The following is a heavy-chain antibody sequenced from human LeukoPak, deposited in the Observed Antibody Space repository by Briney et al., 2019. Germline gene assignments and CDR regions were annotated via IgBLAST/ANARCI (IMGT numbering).Heavy chain of an antibody. D-gene: IGHD1-26*01. CDR3: ARSSVGARRRIDY. CDR1: GYTFTSYD. J-gene: IGHJ4*02. Sequence: GASVKVSCKASGYTFTSYDINWVRLATGQGLEWMGWMNPNSGNTGYAQKFQGRVTMTRSASINTAYMELSSLTSDDTAVYYCARSSVGARRRIDYWGQGTLVTVSS. CDR2: MNPNSGNT. V-gene: IGHV1-8*01.